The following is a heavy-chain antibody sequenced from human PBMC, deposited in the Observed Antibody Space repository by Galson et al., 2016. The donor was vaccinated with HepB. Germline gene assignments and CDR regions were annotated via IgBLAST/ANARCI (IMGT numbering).Heavy chain of an antibody. CDR2: IWYDGSNK. V-gene: IGHV3-33*01. CDR1: GFTFSSFG. D-gene: IGHD5-18*01. CDR3: ARDSAIRGYSYGRYYFDY. Sequence: SLRLSCAASGFTFSSFGMHWVRQAPGKGLEWVAVIWYDGSNKYYADSVKGRFTISRDNSKNTLYLQMNSLRAEDAAVYYCARDSAIRGYSYGRYYFDYWGQGTLVTVSS. J-gene: IGHJ4*02.